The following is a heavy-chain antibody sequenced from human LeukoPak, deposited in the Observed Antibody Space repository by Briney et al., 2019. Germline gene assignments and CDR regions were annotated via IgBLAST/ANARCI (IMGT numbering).Heavy chain of an antibody. V-gene: IGHV3-30*18. J-gene: IGHJ3*02. CDR1: GFTFSSYG. D-gene: IGHD6-19*01. Sequence: GGSLRLSCAASGFTFSSYGMHWVRQAPGKGLEWVAVISYDGSNKYYADSVKGRFTISRDNSKNTLYLQMNSLRAEDTALYYCAKDSSGWRDAFDIWGQGTMVTVSS. CDR2: ISYDGSNK. CDR3: AKDSSGWRDAFDI.